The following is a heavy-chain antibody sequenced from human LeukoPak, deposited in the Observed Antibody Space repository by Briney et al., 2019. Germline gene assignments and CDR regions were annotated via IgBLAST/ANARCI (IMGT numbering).Heavy chain of an antibody. D-gene: IGHD5-12*01. J-gene: IGHJ4*02. CDR1: GFTFSSYG. CDR3: AKDLCGYSGYDCLFDY. Sequence: GGSLRLSCAASGFTFSSYGMHWVRQAPGKGLEWVAVISYDGSNKYYADSVKGRFTISRDNSKNTLYLQMNSLRAEDTAVYYCAKDLCGYSGYDCLFDYWGQGTLVTVSS. CDR2: ISYDGSNK. V-gene: IGHV3-30*18.